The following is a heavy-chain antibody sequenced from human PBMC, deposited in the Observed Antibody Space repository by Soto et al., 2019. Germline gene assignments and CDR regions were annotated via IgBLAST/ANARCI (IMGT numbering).Heavy chain of an antibody. CDR3: ARDVISNDYIWGSYRYTPFDY. J-gene: IGHJ4*02. CDR2: IYSGGST. D-gene: IGHD3-16*02. V-gene: IGHV3-66*01. CDR1: GFTVSSNY. Sequence: EVQLVESGGGLVQPGGSLRLSCAASGFTVSSNYMSWVRQAPGKGLEWVSVIYSGGSTYYADSVKGRFTISRDNSKNTLYRQMNSLRAEDTAVYYCARDVISNDYIWGSYRYTPFDYWGQGTLVTVSS.